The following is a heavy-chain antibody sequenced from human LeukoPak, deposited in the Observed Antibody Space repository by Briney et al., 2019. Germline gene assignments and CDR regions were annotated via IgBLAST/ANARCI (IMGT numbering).Heavy chain of an antibody. V-gene: IGHV1-2*02. D-gene: IGHD1-26*01. CDR3: AREVFGATMIDY. Sequence: ASVKVSCKASGCTFTGYYMHWVRQAPGQGLEWMGWITPNSGGTNYAQKFQGRVTMTRDTAISTAYMELSRLRSDDTAVYYCAREVFGATMIDYWGQGTLVTVSS. J-gene: IGHJ4*02. CDR2: ITPNSGGT. CDR1: GCTFTGYY.